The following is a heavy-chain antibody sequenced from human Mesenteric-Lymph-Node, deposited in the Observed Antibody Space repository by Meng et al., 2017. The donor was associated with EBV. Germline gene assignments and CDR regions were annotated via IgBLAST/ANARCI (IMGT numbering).Heavy chain of an antibody. Sequence: QVDLVQSGAEAKKPGSSVKVSCKASGGTFSTYALSWARQAPGQGLEWMGGIIPIFGAANYAQNFQARITITADKSTSIAYMELSSLRSEDTAVYYCATGYSGYAWDFWGQGTLVTVSS. V-gene: IGHV1-69*06. CDR1: GGTFSTYA. D-gene: IGHD5-12*01. CDR3: ATGYSGYAWDF. CDR2: IIPIFGAA. J-gene: IGHJ4*02.